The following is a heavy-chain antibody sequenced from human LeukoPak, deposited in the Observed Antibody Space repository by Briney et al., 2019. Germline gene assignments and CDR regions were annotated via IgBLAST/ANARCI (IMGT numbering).Heavy chain of an antibody. V-gene: IGHV5-51*01. Sequence: GESLKISCKGSGYSFTTYWIGWVRQMPGKGLEWMGIIYPGDSDTRYSPSFQGQVTISADKSISTAYLQWSSLKASDTAMYYCARHPYSSGWQNFDYWGQGTLATVSS. J-gene: IGHJ4*02. CDR3: ARHPYSSGWQNFDY. CDR1: GYSFTTYW. CDR2: IYPGDSDT. D-gene: IGHD6-19*01.